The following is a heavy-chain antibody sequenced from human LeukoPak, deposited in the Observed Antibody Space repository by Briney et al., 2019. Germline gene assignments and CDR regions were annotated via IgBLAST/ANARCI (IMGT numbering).Heavy chain of an antibody. D-gene: IGHD4-11*01. V-gene: IGHV1-24*01. Sequence: ASVKVSCKVSGYSLTDLSIHWLRQAPGKGPEWMGRFDAEDGERIYAQNLQGRVTMTEDTSTDTAYMELSSLRSEDTAVYYCATGSTSMTVDYIHYWGQGTLVTVSS. CDR2: FDAEDGER. J-gene: IGHJ4*02. CDR3: ATGSTSMTVDYIHY. CDR1: GYSLTDLS.